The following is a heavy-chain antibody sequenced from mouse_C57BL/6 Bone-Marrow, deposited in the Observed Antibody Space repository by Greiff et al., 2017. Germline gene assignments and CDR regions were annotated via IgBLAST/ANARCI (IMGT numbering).Heavy chain of an antibody. Sequence: QVQLKESGAELVRPGASVKMSCKASGYTFTSYNMHWVKQTPRQGLEWIGAIYPGNGDTFYNQKFKGKATLTVDKSSSTAYMQLSSLTSEDSAVYFCARLGDYGSKFDYWGQGTTLTVSS. CDR2: IYPGNGDT. CDR3: ARLGDYGSKFDY. J-gene: IGHJ2*01. V-gene: IGHV1-12*01. D-gene: IGHD1-1*01. CDR1: GYTFTSYN.